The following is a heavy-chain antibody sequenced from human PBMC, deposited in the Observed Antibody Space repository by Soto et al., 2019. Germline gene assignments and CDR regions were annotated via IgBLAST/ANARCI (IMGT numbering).Heavy chain of an antibody. CDR3: ARDHELELIMDV. CDR1: GFTFISYG. Sequence: PWGSLRLSCAASGFTFISYGIHCVRQAPGKGLEWVAVIWYDGSNKYYADSVKGRFTISRDNSKNTLYLQMNSLRAEDTAVYYCARDHELELIMDVWGQGTTVTVSS. CDR2: IWYDGSNK. V-gene: IGHV3-33*01. J-gene: IGHJ6*02. D-gene: IGHD1-7*01.